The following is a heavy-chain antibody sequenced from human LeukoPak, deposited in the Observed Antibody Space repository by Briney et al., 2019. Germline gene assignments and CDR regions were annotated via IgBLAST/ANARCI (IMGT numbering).Heavy chain of an antibody. D-gene: IGHD1-26*01. Sequence: ASVKISCKTSGYTFIDYYLHWVRQAPGQSFEYMGIINPAGGSTSYPHKFQGRVTMTREASTTTIYMELSSLTFEDTAVYYCARGQLGPTSAPFDSWGQGTLVTVSS. CDR2: INPAGGST. J-gene: IGHJ4*02. V-gene: IGHV1-46*01. CDR3: ARGQLGPTSAPFDS. CDR1: GYTFIDYY.